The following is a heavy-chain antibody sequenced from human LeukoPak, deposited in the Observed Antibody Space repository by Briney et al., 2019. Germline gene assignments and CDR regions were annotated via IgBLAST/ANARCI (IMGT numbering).Heavy chain of an antibody. CDR3: ARERAARLRGFDY. CDR2: TYYRSKWYN. Sequence: RSQTLSLTCAISGDSVSSNSAGWDWIRQSPSRGLEWLGRTYYRSKWYNDYAVSVKSRITINPDTSKNQFSLQLNSVTPEDTAVYYCARERAARLRGFDYWGQGTLVTVSS. D-gene: IGHD6-6*01. V-gene: IGHV6-1*01. J-gene: IGHJ4*02. CDR1: GDSVSSNSAG.